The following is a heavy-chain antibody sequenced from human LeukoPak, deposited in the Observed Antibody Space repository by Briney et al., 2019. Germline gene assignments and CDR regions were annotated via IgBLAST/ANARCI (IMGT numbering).Heavy chain of an antibody. J-gene: IGHJ4*02. CDR1: GFXFSTYW. V-gene: IGHV3-7*01. D-gene: IGHD6-13*01. Sequence: GGSLRLSCAASGFXFSTYWITWVRQAPGKGREWMANIKQDGSENYYVDSARGQFTISRDNAKNSLYLQMNSLTAEDTAVYYCATDLGSSRPNFWGQGILVTVSS. CDR3: ATDLGSSRPNF. CDR2: IKQDGSEN.